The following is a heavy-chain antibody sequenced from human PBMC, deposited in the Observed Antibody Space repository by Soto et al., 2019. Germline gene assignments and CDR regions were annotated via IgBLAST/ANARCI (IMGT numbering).Heavy chain of an antibody. CDR2: MHYSGIA. CDR1: GGSISSGAYY. J-gene: IGHJ5*02. D-gene: IGHD3-22*01. Sequence: QVQLQESGPGLVKPSQTLSLTCTVSGGSISSGAYYWSWIRQHSEKGREWIGYMHYSGIAYYNPSLTTRVTISVDTSKNQFSLKLSSVTAADTAVYYCARYYFDNSGYSNWFDPWGRGTLVTVSS. CDR3: ARYYFDNSGYSNWFDP. V-gene: IGHV4-31*03.